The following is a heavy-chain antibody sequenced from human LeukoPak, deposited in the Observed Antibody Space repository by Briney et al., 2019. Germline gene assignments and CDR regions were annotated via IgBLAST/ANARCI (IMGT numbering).Heavy chain of an antibody. CDR3: VRLQPNTGEWAFDI. CDR2: ISHSGST. CDR1: GVSISSYY. J-gene: IGHJ3*02. Sequence: SETLSLTCTVSGVSISSYYWSWIRQPPGEGLEWIGYISHSGSTKYNPSLKSRVSISVDMSKNQLSLKLSSVTAADTAVYHCVRLQPNTGEWAFDIWGQGTMVTASS. D-gene: IGHD1-1*01. V-gene: IGHV4-59*01.